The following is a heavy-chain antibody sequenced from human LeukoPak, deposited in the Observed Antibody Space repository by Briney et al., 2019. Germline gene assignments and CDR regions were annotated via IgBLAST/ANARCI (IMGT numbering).Heavy chain of an antibody. CDR1: GFTFDDYG. Sequence: PGGSLRLSCAASGFTFDDYGMSWVRQAPGKGLEWVSGINWNGGSTGYADSVKGRFTISRDNAKNSLYLQMNSLRADDTAVYYCARDEYCSSTSCWDWFDPWGQGTLVTVSS. D-gene: IGHD2-2*01. CDR2: INWNGGST. J-gene: IGHJ5*02. CDR3: ARDEYCSSTSCWDWFDP. V-gene: IGHV3-20*04.